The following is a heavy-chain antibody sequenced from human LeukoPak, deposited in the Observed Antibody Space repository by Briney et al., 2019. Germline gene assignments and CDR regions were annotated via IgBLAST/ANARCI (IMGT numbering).Heavy chain of an antibody. CDR1: RYTVTPYS. D-gene: IGHD5-24*01. J-gene: IGHJ4*02. CDR3: ARPVEMATILGY. CDR2: INPNSGGT. V-gene: IGHV1-2*02. Sequence: PVKVSSTAARYTVTPYSMHWMPQAAGPGLEWMGWINPNSGGTNYAQKFQGRVTMTRDTSISTAYMELSRLRSDDTAVYYCARPVEMATILGYWGQGTLVTVSS.